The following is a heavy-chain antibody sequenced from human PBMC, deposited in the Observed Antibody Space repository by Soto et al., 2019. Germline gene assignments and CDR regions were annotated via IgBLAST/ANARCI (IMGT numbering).Heavy chain of an antibody. J-gene: IGHJ4*02. CDR2: IIPIFGPA. Sequence: QVQLVQSGSEVKKPGSSVRVSCKASGGSVSNSAISWLRQAPGQVLEWMGGIIPIFGPAIYARKFQGRFTISADESTGTAYMELNNVRSDDTAVYYCGRGSSLTKVEYWGQGTLVTVSS. V-gene: IGHV1-69*01. CDR3: GRGSSLTKVEY. CDR1: GGSVSNSA. D-gene: IGHD6-6*01.